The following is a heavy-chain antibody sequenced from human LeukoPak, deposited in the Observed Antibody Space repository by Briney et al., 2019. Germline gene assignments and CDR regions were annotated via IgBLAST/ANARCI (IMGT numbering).Heavy chain of an antibody. CDR3: ARDVSLSTVHLSGSPDNGMDV. D-gene: IGHD4-17*01. CDR2: IYTSGST. V-gene: IGHV4-61*02. CDR1: GGSISSGSYY. Sequence: SETLSLTCTVSGGSISSGSYYWSWIRQPAGKGLEWIGRIYTSGSTNYNPSLKSRVTISVDTSKNQFSLKLSSVTAADTAVYYCARDVSLSTVHLSGSPDNGMDVWGQGTTVTVSS. J-gene: IGHJ6*02.